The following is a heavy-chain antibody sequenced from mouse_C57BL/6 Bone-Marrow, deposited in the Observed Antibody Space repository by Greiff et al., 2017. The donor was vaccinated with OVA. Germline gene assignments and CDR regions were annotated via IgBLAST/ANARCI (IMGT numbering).Heavy chain of an antibody. CDR3: ARRYWENAMDY. V-gene: IGHV1-80*01. Sequence: QVQLQQSGAELVKPGASVKISCKASGYAFSSYWMNWVKQRPGKGLEWIGQIYPGDGATNYNGKFKGKATLTADKSSSTAYMQLSSLTSEDSAVYFCARRYWENAMDYWGQGTSVTVSS. CDR2: IYPGDGAT. CDR1: GYAFSSYW. J-gene: IGHJ4*01. D-gene: IGHD4-1*01.